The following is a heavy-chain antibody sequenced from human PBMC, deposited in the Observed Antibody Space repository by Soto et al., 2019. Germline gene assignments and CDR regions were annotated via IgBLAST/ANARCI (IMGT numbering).Heavy chain of an antibody. CDR3: ARLRWFGELLFPPYPYWFDP. CDR2: IKQDGSEK. J-gene: IGHJ5*02. V-gene: IGHV3-7*01. D-gene: IGHD3-10*01. CDR1: GFTFSSYW. Sequence: GGSLRLSCAASGFTFSSYWMSWVRQAPGKGLEWVANIKQDGSEKYYVDSVKGRFTISRDNAKNSLYLQMNSLRAEDTAVYYCARLRWFGELLFPPYPYWFDPWGQGTLVTVSS.